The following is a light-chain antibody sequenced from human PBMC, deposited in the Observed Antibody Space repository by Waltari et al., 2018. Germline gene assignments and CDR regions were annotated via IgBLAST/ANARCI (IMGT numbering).Light chain of an antibody. J-gene: IGLJ3*02. Sequence: SYVLTQPPSMSVAPGQTARIPCGGDDLETKLVHWYQQGPGQAPVLVIHDDADRPSGIPERFSGSKSGNTATLIINKVEAADEADYYCQVWDTSGDPWVSGGGTKVTVL. V-gene: IGLV3-21*02. CDR1: DLETKL. CDR3: QVWDTSGDPWV. CDR2: DDA.